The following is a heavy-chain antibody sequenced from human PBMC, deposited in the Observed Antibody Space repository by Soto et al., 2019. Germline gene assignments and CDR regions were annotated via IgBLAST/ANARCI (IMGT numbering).Heavy chain of an antibody. J-gene: IGHJ4*02. Sequence: EVQLLESGGGLVQPGGSLRLSCAASGFTFSSYAMSWVRQAPGKGLEWVSTLSGSGASTYYADSVKGRFTISRDNAKNTVYLQMNSLRAEDTALYFCARDRYYYGSGRQQNFDYWGQGNLVAVSS. D-gene: IGHD3-10*01. CDR3: ARDRYYYGSGRQQNFDY. V-gene: IGHV3-23*01. CDR1: GFTFSSYA. CDR2: LSGSGAST.